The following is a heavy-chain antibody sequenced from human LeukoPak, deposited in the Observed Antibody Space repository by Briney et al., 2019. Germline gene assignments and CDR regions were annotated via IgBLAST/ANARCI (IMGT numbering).Heavy chain of an antibody. V-gene: IGHV3-23*01. Sequence: GGSLRLSCAASGFSLGTYAMSWVRQAPGEGLEWVSGISGSGGATYYADSVKGRFTISRDNSKNTLYLQINSLGTDDTAIYYCTKCVTEPGTCYFNNWGQGTLVTVSS. J-gene: IGHJ4*02. CDR2: ISGSGGAT. CDR1: GFSLGTYA. CDR3: TKCVTEPGTCYFNN. D-gene: IGHD1-14*01.